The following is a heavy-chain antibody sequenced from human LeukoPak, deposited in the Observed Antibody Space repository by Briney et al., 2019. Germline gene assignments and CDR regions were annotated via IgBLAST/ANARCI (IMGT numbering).Heavy chain of an antibody. CDR3: VRHYRLNTGFDY. V-gene: IGHV4-39*01. Sequence: SETLSLACIVSGGSISSRSYYWGWIRQPPGKGLEWIGSIFNSGSTYYNSSLQSRVTISVDTSKNQFSLRLTSVTAADTAVYYCVRHYRLNTGFDYWGQGTLVTVSS. CDR2: IFNSGST. CDR1: GGSISSRSYY. D-gene: IGHD7-27*01. J-gene: IGHJ4*02.